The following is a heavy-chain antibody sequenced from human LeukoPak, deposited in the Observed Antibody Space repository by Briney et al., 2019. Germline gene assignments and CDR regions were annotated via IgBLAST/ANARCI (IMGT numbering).Heavy chain of an antibody. CDR3: ARGPPPDY. Sequence: PSETLSLTCAVYGGSFSGYYWSWIRQPPGKGLEWIGYIYYSGSTNYNPSLKSRVTISVDTSKNQFSLKLSSVTAADTAVYYCARGPPPDYWGQGTLVTVSS. CDR2: IYYSGST. CDR1: GGSFSGYY. J-gene: IGHJ4*02. V-gene: IGHV4-59*01.